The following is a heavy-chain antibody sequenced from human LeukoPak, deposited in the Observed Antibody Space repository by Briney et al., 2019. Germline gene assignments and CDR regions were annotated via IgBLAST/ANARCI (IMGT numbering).Heavy chain of an antibody. CDR1: GFTFSSYG. CDR3: ARAPYYYGSGSPFYYYYMDV. D-gene: IGHD3-10*01. CDR2: KSYDGSNK. J-gene: IGHJ6*03. V-gene: IGHV3-30*03. Sequence: GESLRLSCAASGFTFSSYGMHWVRQAPGKGLEWVAVKSYDGSNKYYADSVKGRFTISRDNSKNTLYLQMNSLRAEDTAVYYCARAPYYYGSGSPFYYYYMDVWGKGTTVTVSS.